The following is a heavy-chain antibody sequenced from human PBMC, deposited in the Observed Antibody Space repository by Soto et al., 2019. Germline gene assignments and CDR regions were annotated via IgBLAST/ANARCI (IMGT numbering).Heavy chain of an antibody. CDR3: ARGAVVNFDS. V-gene: IGHV4-30-2*01. CDR2: IYHSGST. Sequence: QLQLQESGSGLVKPSQTLSLTCAVSGGSISSGGSSWTWIRQPPGKGLEWIGYIYHSGSTYYNPSPRSRVTISVDRSKNQFSLKPTSVTAADTAVYYCARGAVVNFDSWGQGTLVTVSS. D-gene: IGHD3-22*01. J-gene: IGHJ4*02. CDR1: GGSISSGGSS.